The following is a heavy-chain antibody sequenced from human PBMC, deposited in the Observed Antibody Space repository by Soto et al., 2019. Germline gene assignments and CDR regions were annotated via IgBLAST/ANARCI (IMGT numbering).Heavy chain of an antibody. V-gene: IGHV3-30-3*01. D-gene: IGHD6-19*01. J-gene: IGHJ6*02. Sequence: QVQLVESGGGVVQPGRSLRLSCAASGFTFSSYAMHWVRQAPGKGLEWVAVISYDGSNKYYADSVKSRFTISRDNSKNTLYLQMNSLRAEATAVYYCASRSSGWYALPYYYYGMDVWGQGTTVTVSS. CDR3: ASRSSGWYALPYYYYGMDV. CDR2: ISYDGSNK. CDR1: GFTFSSYA.